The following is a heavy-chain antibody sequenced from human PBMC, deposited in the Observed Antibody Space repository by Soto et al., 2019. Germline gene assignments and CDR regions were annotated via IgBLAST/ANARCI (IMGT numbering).Heavy chain of an antibody. CDR2: ISWDGGST. CDR3: AKAKMGSRWQSYFQH. V-gene: IGHV3-43*01. D-gene: IGHD6-13*01. J-gene: IGHJ1*01. Sequence: EVQLVESGGVVVQPGGSLRLSCAASGFTFDDYTMHWVRQAPGKGLEWVSLISWDGGSTYYADSVKGRFTISRDNIKNSLYLQMKSLRTEDTSLYYCAKAKMGSRWQSYFQHWGQGTLVTVSS. CDR1: GFTFDDYT.